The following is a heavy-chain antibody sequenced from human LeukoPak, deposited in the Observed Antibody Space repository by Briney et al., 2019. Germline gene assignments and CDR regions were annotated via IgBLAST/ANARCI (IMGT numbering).Heavy chain of an antibody. CDR3: ARDRSHYYDSSGSPIPVDY. Sequence: KPGGSLRLSCAASGFTFSSYSMNWVRQAPGKGLEWVSSISSSSSYIYYADSVKGRFTISRDNAKNSLYLQMSSLRAEDTAVYYCARDRSHYYDSSGSPIPVDYWGQGTLVTVSS. CDR2: ISSSSSYI. J-gene: IGHJ4*02. V-gene: IGHV3-21*01. CDR1: GFTFSSYS. D-gene: IGHD3-22*01.